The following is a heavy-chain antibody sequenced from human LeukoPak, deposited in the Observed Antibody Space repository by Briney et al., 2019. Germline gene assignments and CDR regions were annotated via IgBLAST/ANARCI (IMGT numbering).Heavy chain of an antibody. CDR1: GYSISSGYY. CDR2: INHSGST. J-gene: IGHJ6*03. CDR3: ARGGYSYPPTTVYMDV. Sequence: ASETLSLTCTVSGYSISSGYYWGWIRQAPGKGLEWIASINHSGSTYYNPSLKSRVTISVDTSKNQFSLKLSSVTAADTAVYYCARGGYSYPPTTVYMDVWGKGTTVTVSS. V-gene: IGHV4-38-2*02. D-gene: IGHD5-18*01.